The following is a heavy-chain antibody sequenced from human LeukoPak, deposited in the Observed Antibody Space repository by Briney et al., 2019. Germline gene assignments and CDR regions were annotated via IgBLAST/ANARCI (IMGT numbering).Heavy chain of an antibody. CDR2: FYYSGST. J-gene: IGHJ4*02. CDR1: GGSISSYY. Sequence: SETLSLTCTVSGGSISSYYWSWIRQPPGKGLEWIGYFYYSGSTNYNPSLKSRVTMSVDTSKNHFSLKLSSVTAADTAVYYCARHDSSGYWDPAYYFDYWGQGTLVTVSS. CDR3: ARHDSSGYWDPAYYFDY. V-gene: IGHV4-59*08. D-gene: IGHD3-22*01.